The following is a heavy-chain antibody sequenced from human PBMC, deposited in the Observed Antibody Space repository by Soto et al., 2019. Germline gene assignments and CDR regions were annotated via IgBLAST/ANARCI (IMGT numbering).Heavy chain of an antibody. CDR1: ELSSSNHA. CDR2: ISGSDGGA. D-gene: IGHD5-18*01. Sequence: EVQLLESGGGLVQPGGSLRLSCAASELSSSNHAMTWVRQAPGKGLEWVSGISGSDGGAYYADSVKGRFTISRDNSRSTLYLQMNRLRVEDTAVYYCASGGLHGYTNGGLSYFHSWGQGTLVTVSS. CDR3: ASGGLHGYTNGGLSYFHS. V-gene: IGHV3-23*01. J-gene: IGHJ4*02.